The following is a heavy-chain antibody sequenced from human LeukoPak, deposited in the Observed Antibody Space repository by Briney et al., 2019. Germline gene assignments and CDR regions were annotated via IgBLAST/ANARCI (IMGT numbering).Heavy chain of an antibody. D-gene: IGHD4-17*01. CDR1: GFSLSTSGMC. J-gene: IGHJ3*02. V-gene: IGHV2-70*01. CDR2: IDWDDDK. CDR3: ARINDYGDGVAFDI. Sequence: SGPTLVNPTQTLTLTCTFSGFSLSTSGMCVSWIRQPPGLALEWLALIDWDDDKYYSTSLKTRLTISKDTSKNQVVLTMTNMDPVDTATYYCARINDYGDGVAFDIWGQGTMVTVSS.